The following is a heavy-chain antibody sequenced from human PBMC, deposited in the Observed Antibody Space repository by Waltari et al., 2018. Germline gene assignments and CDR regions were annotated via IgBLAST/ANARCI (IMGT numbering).Heavy chain of an antibody. CDR2: ISSSRTSI. CDR3: ARIPLVARQDGYNHNLYMDV. D-gene: IGHD5-12*01. V-gene: IGHV3-48*04. Sequence: EVQLVESGGGLVQPGGSLRLSCAASGFTFSSHSMNWVRQAPGKGLECVSYISSSRTSIYYADSVKGRFTISRDNAKNSRYLQMNSLRAEDMAVYYCARIPLVARQDGYNHNLYMDVWGKGTTVTVSS. CDR1: GFTFSSHS. J-gene: IGHJ6*03.